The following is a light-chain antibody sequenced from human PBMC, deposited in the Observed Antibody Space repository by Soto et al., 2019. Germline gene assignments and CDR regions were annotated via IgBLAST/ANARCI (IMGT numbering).Light chain of an antibody. CDR3: QQYGSPPWT. Sequence: EIVLTQSPGTLSLSPGERATLSCRASQSVSSSSLAWYQQKPGQAPRLLIYGASSRATGIPDRFSGSGSATDFTLTISRLEPEDFAVYYCQQYGSPPWTFGQGTKVEIK. CDR1: QSVSSSS. CDR2: GAS. J-gene: IGKJ1*01. V-gene: IGKV3-20*01.